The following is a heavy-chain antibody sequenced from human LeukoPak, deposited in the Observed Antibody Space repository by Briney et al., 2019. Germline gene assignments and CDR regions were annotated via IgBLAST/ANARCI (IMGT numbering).Heavy chain of an antibody. V-gene: IGHV5-51*01. CDR2: IYPGDSDT. J-gene: IGHJ4*02. D-gene: IGHD3-16*01. CDR3: AKNTGEGNYFDH. Sequence: GESLKISCKASGYIFTSYWIGWVRQMPGKGLEWMGIIYPGDSDTRYSPSFQGQVTISADKSISTAYLQWRSLKASDSAIYYCAKNTGEGNYFDHWGQGTLVTVSS. CDR1: GYIFTSYW.